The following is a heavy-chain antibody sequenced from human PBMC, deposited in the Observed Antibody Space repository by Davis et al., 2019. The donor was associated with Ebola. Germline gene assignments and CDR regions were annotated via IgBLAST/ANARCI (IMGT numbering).Heavy chain of an antibody. Sequence: ASVKVSCKASGGTIATYGFSWVRQAPGQGLEWMGWISTFDGRTNYAQKFQDRVTLTKDTSRITAHMEMWNLKSDDTAIYYCATDITGGSYYNWFDSWGQGTLVIVSS. J-gene: IGHJ5*01. V-gene: IGHV1-18*01. D-gene: IGHD1-26*01. CDR1: GGTIATYG. CDR2: ISTFDGRT. CDR3: ATDITGGSYYNWFDS.